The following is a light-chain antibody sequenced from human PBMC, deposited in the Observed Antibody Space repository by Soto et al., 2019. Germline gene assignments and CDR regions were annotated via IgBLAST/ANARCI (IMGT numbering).Light chain of an antibody. J-gene: IGKJ1*01. V-gene: IGKV3-20*01. Sequence: EIVLTQSPCSLSLSPGQRATLSCRASQSVDTTFFAWYQKKPGQAPRLLIYGASKRATGLPDRFSGSGSGTDFTLIISRLEPEDFAVYYCQQYMSSVTFGQGTKVEIK. CDR1: QSVDTTF. CDR3: QQYMSSVT. CDR2: GAS.